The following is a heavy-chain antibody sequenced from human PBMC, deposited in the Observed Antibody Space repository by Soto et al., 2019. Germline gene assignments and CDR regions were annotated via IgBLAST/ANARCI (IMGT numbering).Heavy chain of an antibody. CDR3: AKIWFGELFPYGMDV. Sequence: ASVKVSCKASGYTFTIYAMHWVLQAPGQRLEWMGWINAGNGNTKYSQKFQGRVTITRDTSASTAYMELSSLRSEDTAVYYCAKIWFGELFPYGMDVWGRGTTVTVSS. D-gene: IGHD3-10*01. J-gene: IGHJ6*02. CDR2: INAGNGNT. CDR1: GYTFTIYA. V-gene: IGHV1-3*01.